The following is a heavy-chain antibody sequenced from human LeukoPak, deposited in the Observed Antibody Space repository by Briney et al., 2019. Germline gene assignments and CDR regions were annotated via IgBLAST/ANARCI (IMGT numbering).Heavy chain of an antibody. Sequence: GSLRLSCAASGFTFSSYAMSWVRQAPGKGLEWVSAISGSGGSTYYADSVKGRFTISRDNSKNTLYLQMNSLRAEDTAVYYCAKGGNYYVSSGYYSWVDYWGQGTLVTVSS. CDR1: GFTFSSYA. D-gene: IGHD3-22*01. CDR2: ISGSGGST. J-gene: IGHJ4*02. CDR3: AKGGNYYVSSGYYSWVDY. V-gene: IGHV3-23*01.